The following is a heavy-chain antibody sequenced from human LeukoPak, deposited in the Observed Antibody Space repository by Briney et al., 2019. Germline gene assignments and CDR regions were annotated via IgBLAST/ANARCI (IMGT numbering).Heavy chain of an antibody. D-gene: IGHD5-24*01. J-gene: IGHJ4*02. Sequence: SETLSLTCTVSGGSINSYYWSWMRQPPGKGLEWIRYIYYSGSTNYNPSLKSRVTISVDTSKNQFSLKLSSVTAADTAVYYCARGARAGYNLEPFDYWGQGTLVTVSS. CDR3: ARGARAGYNLEPFDY. CDR2: IYYSGST. V-gene: IGHV4-59*08. CDR1: GGSINSYY.